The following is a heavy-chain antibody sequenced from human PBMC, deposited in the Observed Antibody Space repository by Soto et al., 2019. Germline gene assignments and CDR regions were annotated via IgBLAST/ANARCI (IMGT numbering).Heavy chain of an antibody. D-gene: IGHD2-2*02. CDR2: IGVYNGKT. Sequence: QEQLVQSGGEVKKPGASVRVSCKASGYTFTKYGITWARQAPGQGLEWMGWIGVYNGKTNYARKLQGRVIMTADTSASTAYKELRSLRSDDTAVYYCSRARYCTSPSCYNHYYYGMDIWGQGTTVSVSS. CDR1: GYTFTKYG. J-gene: IGHJ6*02. CDR3: SRARYCTSPSCYNHYYYGMDI. V-gene: IGHV1-18*04.